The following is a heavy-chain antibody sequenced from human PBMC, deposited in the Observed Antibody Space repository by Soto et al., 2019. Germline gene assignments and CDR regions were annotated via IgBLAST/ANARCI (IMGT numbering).Heavy chain of an antibody. J-gene: IGHJ6*02. V-gene: IGHV1-69*13. Sequence: SVKVYCKASGGTFSSYAISWVRQAPGQGLEWMGGIVPIFGTANYAQKFQGRVTITADESMSTAYMELSSLRSEDTAVYYCARGDFYCSGGSCYPQMFHYYGMDVWGQGTTVTVSS. D-gene: IGHD2-15*01. CDR1: GGTFSSYA. CDR2: IVPIFGTA. CDR3: ARGDFYCSGGSCYPQMFHYYGMDV.